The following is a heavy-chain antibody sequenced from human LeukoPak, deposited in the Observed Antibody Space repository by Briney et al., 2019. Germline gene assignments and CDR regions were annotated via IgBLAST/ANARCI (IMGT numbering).Heavy chain of an antibody. CDR2: MSYDGSAK. CDR1: GFTFSSYA. CDR3: ARAGYCIRGSCSHVFDY. J-gene: IGHJ4*02. V-gene: IGHV3-30-3*01. D-gene: IGHD2-15*01. Sequence: PGGSLRLSRAASGFTFSSYAMHWVRQAPGKGLEWVALMSYDGSAKYYADSVKGRFTISRDTSQNALSLQMSSLRAEDTALYYCARAGYCIRGSCSHVFDYWGPGTLVTVSS.